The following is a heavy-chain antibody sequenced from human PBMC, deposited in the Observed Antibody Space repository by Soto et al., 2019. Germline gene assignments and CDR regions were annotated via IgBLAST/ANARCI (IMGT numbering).Heavy chain of an antibody. CDR2: ISGSGGST. V-gene: IGHV3-23*01. J-gene: IGHJ4*02. CDR3: AKDRDMIVVLSGYFDY. CDR1: GFTFSSYA. D-gene: IGHD3-22*01. Sequence: GGSLRLSCAASGFTFSSYAMSWVRQAPGKGLEWVSAISGSGGSTYYADSVKGRFTISRDNSKNTLYLQMNSLRAEDTAVYYCAKDRDMIVVLSGYFDYWGQGTLVTVSS.